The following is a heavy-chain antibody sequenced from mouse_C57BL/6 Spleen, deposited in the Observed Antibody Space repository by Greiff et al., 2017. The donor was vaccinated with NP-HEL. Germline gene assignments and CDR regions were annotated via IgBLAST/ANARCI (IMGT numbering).Heavy chain of an antibody. D-gene: IGHD1-1*01. Sequence: EVMLVESGGGLVQPKGSLKLSCAASGFSFNTYAMNWVRQAPGKGLEWVARIRSKSNNYATYYADSVKDRFTISRDDSESMLYQQMNNLKTEDTAMYYCVRQTTVVAFDVWGTGTTVTVSS. J-gene: IGHJ1*03. CDR2: IRSKSNNYAT. V-gene: IGHV10-1*01. CDR1: GFSFNTYA. CDR3: VRQTTVVAFDV.